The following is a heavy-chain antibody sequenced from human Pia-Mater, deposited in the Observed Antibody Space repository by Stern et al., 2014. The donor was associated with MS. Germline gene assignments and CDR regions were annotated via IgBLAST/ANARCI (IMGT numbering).Heavy chain of an antibody. J-gene: IGHJ4*02. Sequence: VQLVESGGGVVQPGRSLRLSCVVSGFTFSNYGMHWVRQAPGQGLERVAIILYNGNRKYYSNSLKGRLTTSRANSKDTLHLEMNSLIGEDTAIYYCARDMTTVTAFDYWGQGTPVTVSS. D-gene: IGHD4-17*01. CDR3: ARDMTTVTAFDY. CDR2: ILYNGNRK. V-gene: IGHV3-30*03. CDR1: GFTFSNYG.